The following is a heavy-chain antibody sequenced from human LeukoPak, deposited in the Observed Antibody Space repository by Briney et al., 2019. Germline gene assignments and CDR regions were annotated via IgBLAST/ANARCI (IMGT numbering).Heavy chain of an antibody. V-gene: IGHV4-59*01. CDR3: AARSRYFDWLLYY. D-gene: IGHD3-9*01. J-gene: IGHJ4*02. CDR2: IYYSGST. Sequence: SETLSLTCTVSGGSISSYYWNWIRQPPGRGLEWIGYIYYSGSTNYNPSLKSRVTISVDTSKNQFSLKLSSVTAADTAVYYCAARSRYFDWLLYYWGQGTLVTVSS. CDR1: GGSISSYY.